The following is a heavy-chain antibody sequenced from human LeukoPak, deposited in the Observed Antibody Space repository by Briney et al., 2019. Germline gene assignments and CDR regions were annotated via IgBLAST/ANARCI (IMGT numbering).Heavy chain of an antibody. J-gene: IGHJ4*02. V-gene: IGHV3-74*03. CDR1: GFTFSNYW. CDR3: ARGGDSSNWYPGYFDY. Sequence: GRSLRLSCAAPGFTFSNYWMHWVRQAPGKGPLWVSRIKSDGSSPMFAASVQGRFTISRDNGKNTLYLQMNSLRAEDTAVYYCARGGDSSNWYPGYFDYWGQGALVTVSS. D-gene: IGHD6-13*01. CDR2: IKSDGSSP.